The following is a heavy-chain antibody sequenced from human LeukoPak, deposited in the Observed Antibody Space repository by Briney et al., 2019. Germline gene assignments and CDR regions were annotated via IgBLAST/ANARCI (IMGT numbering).Heavy chain of an antibody. Sequence: PSETLSLTCTVSGGSISSYYWSWIRQPPGKGLEWIGYIYYSGSTNYNPSLKSRVTISVDTSKNQFSLKLSSVTAADTAVYYCARGPDGHDYYGSGSYPIAYNYWGQGTLVTVSS. V-gene: IGHV4-59*12. CDR2: IYYSGST. D-gene: IGHD3-10*01. CDR3: ARGPDGHDYYGSGSYPIAYNY. CDR1: GGSISSYY. J-gene: IGHJ4*02.